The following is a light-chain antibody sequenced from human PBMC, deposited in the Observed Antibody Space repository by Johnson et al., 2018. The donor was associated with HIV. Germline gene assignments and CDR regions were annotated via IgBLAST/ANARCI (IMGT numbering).Light chain of an antibody. CDR2: ENN. Sequence: QSVLTQPPSVSAAPGQKVTISCSGSSSNIGNNYVSWYQQLPGTAPKLLIYENNKRPSGIPDRFSGSKSGVSATLDITGLQTGDEADYYCGTWDSSLSAPGYVFGTGTKVTVL. CDR3: GTWDSSLSAPGYV. CDR1: SSNIGNNY. J-gene: IGLJ1*01. V-gene: IGLV1-51*02.